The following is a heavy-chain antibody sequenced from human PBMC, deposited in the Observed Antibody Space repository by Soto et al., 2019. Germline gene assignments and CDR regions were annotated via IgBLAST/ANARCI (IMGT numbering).Heavy chain of an antibody. J-gene: IGHJ4*03. CDR3: VRWGYGSNSLEF. V-gene: IGHV1-2*06. CDR1: GYIFTGYF. CDR2: ITPNSGDT. Sequence: QVQLVQSGAEVKKAGASVKVSCKASGYIFTGYFIHWVRQIAGQGLQWMGRITPNSGDTKYGETFQGRVTLTRDTSTRTAYMELRGLTSDDTAMYYCVRWGYGSNSLEFWGQGTLVTVSS. D-gene: IGHD4-17*01.